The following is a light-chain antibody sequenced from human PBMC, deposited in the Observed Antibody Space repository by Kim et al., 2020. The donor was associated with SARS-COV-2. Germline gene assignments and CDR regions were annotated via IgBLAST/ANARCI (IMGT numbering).Light chain of an antibody. J-gene: IGKJ2*01. CDR1: QSVIRTS. V-gene: IGKV3-20*01. Sequence: PGERATLSCRASQSVIRTSLAWYQQRPGQAPRLVIYGASSRATDIPDRFSGSGSGTDFTLTISRLEPEDSAMYYCHHYGRSPPMYTFGQGTKLEI. CDR3: HHYGRSPPMYT. CDR2: GAS.